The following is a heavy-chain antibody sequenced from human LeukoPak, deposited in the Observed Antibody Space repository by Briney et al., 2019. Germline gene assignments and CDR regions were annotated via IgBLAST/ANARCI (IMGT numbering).Heavy chain of an antibody. CDR2: IYYSGNT. CDR1: GGSISGYY. J-gene: IGHJ2*01. D-gene: IGHD5-18*01. CDR3: ARRDTAIWSFDL. V-gene: IGHV4-59*01. Sequence: SETLSLTCTVSGGSISGYYWSWIRQPPGKGLEWIGYIYYSGNTNYNPSVKSRVSISVDTSKNQFSLRLSSVTAADTAVYYCARRDTAIWSFDLWGCGTLVTVSS.